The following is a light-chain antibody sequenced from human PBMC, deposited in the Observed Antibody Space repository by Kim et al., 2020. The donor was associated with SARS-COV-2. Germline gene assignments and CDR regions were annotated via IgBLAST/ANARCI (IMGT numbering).Light chain of an antibody. CDR1: SGSIASNY. CDR2: EDN. CDR3: QSYDSSDRGV. J-gene: IGLJ2*01. Sequence: NFMLTQPHSVSESPGKTVTISCTGSSGSIASNYVQWYQQRPGSAPTTVIYEDNQRPSGVPERFSGSIDSSSNSASLTISGLKTEDEADYYCQSYDSSDRGVLGAGTPLTVL. V-gene: IGLV6-57*02.